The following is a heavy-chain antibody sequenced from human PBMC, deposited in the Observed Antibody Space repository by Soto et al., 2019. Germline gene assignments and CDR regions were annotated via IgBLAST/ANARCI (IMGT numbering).Heavy chain of an antibody. CDR3: ARRDIVAAGGWFDP. Sequence: SVKVSCKASGGTFSSYAISWVRQAPGQGLEWMGGIIPIFGTANYAQKFQGRVTITADESTSTAYMELSSPRSEDTAVYYCARRDIVAAGGWFDPWGQGTLVTVPS. D-gene: IGHD6-13*01. CDR1: GGTFSSYA. CDR2: IIPIFGTA. V-gene: IGHV1-69*13. J-gene: IGHJ5*02.